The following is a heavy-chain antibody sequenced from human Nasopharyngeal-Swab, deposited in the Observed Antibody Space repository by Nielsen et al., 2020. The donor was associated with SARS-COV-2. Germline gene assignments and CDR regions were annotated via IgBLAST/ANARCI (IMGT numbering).Heavy chain of an antibody. CDR2: IPYSGST. Sequence: SETLSLTCTVSGGSISPYYWSWIRRPPGKGLDWIGYIPYSGSTNYHPSLKSRVTISVDTSKKQFSLRLSSLTAADTAVYYCARHAPPVYYSYIDVWGKGTTVTVSS. CDR1: GGSISPYY. V-gene: IGHV4-59*08. CDR3: ARHAPPVYYSYIDV. J-gene: IGHJ6*03.